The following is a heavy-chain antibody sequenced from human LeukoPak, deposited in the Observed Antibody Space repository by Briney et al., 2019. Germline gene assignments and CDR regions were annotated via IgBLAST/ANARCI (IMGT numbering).Heavy chain of an antibody. CDR1: GFTFDDYG. Sequence: GGSLRLSCAASGFTFDDYGMSWVRQAPGKGLEWVSGINWNGGSTGYADSVKGRFTISRDNAKNSLYLQMNSLRAEDTALYHCARVAFDDSSGYSLYFDYWGQGTLVTVSS. J-gene: IGHJ4*02. V-gene: IGHV3-20*01. D-gene: IGHD3-22*01. CDR3: ARVAFDDSSGYSLYFDY. CDR2: INWNGGST.